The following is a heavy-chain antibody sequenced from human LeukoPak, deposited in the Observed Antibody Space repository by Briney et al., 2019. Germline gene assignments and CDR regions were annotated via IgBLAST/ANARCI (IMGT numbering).Heavy chain of an antibody. V-gene: IGHV3-30-3*01. J-gene: IGHJ4*02. CDR2: ISYDGSNK. Sequence: PGGSLRLSCAASGFTFSSYAMHWVRQAPGKGLEWVAVISYDGSNKYYADSVKGRFTISRDNSKNTLYLQMNSLRAEDTAVYYCARDLLGSGNYFDYWGQGTLVTVSP. CDR1: GFTFSSYA. D-gene: IGHD1-14*01. CDR3: ARDLLGSGNYFDY.